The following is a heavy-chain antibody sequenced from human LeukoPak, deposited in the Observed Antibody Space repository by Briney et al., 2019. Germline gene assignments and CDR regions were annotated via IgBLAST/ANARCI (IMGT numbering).Heavy chain of an antibody. J-gene: IGHJ2*01. CDR1: GGSFTSYY. D-gene: IGHD1-26*01. V-gene: IGHV4-59*01. CDR2: IYYSGSNSGST. Sequence: SETLSLTCTMSGGSFTSYYWSWIRQPPGKGLEWIGYIYYSGSNSGSTNYHPSLKSRVNISLDTSKNLYSLKLRSVTAADTAVYYCARRAIVDWYFDLWGRGTLVTVSS. CDR3: ARRAIVDWYFDL.